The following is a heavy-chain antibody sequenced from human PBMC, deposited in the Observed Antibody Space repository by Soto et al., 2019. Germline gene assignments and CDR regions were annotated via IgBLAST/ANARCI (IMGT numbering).Heavy chain of an antibody. CDR2: VNPSGGHT. D-gene: IGHD2-21*02. V-gene: IGHV1-46*01. CDR3: ARGGHVVVVTAALEY. J-gene: IGHJ4*02. Sequence: QVQLMQSGAEVKKPGASVKVSCKASGDTFTNYYIHWVRQAPGQGLEWMGTVNPSGGHTTYAQHFLGRVTMTRGTSTSPLYMELTSLTSDDKAVYYCARGGHVVVVTAALEYWGQGTLVTVSS. CDR1: GDTFTNYY.